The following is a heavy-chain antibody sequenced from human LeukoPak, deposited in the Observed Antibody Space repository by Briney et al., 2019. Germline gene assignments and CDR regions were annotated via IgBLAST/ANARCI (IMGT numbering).Heavy chain of an antibody. CDR3: ARVRYYAFDY. J-gene: IGHJ4*02. CDR2: INPTVDDT. D-gene: IGHD3-10*01. V-gene: IGHV1-2*02. CDR1: GYTFTSYE. Sequence: ASVKVSCKASGYTFTSYEIHWVRQAPGQGLEWVGGINPTVDDTHYAQKFRGRVTVTRDASIRTAYLELSRLTSDDTAVYYCARVRYYAFDYWGQGTSVTVSS.